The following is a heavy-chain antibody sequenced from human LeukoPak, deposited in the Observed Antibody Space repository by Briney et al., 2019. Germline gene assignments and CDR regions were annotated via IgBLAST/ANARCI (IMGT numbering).Heavy chain of an antibody. J-gene: IGHJ4*02. Sequence: GGSLRLSCSASGFTFSDYDMNWVRQAPGKGLEWVSSISGLSTHIYYGDSVKGRFSISRDNAKNSVYLQMNSLGVEDTAIYYCGRAFPPLRTSSAGDLWGQGILVTVSS. CDR2: ISGLSTHI. V-gene: IGHV3-69-1*02. CDR3: GRAFPPLRTSSAGDL. D-gene: IGHD3-16*01. CDR1: GFTFSDYD.